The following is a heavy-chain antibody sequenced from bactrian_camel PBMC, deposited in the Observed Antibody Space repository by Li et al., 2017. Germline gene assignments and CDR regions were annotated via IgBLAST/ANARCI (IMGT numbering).Heavy chain of an antibody. D-gene: IGHD7*01. Sequence: QLVESGGGLVRPGGSLRLPCAAPGFTFSRYWMNWVRQVPGKGLNWVSTIDNGVSTYADSVKGRFTISRDNAKNTVYLQLNSLKAEDTAMYYCAASYDRWGGGCSSQGPRLLSMALYNYWGQGTQVTVS. CDR3: AASYDRWGGGCSSQGPRLLSMALYNY. CDR2: IDNGVST. CDR1: GFTFSRYW. J-gene: IGHJ4*01. V-gene: IGHV3S25*01.